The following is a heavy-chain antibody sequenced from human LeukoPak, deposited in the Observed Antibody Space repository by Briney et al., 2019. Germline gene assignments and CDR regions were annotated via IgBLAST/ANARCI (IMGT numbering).Heavy chain of an antibody. D-gene: IGHD3-10*01. CDR2: IKSDGTYT. V-gene: IGHV3-74*01. CDR1: GFRFSSEW. CDR3: TRDAPGGALLADY. Sequence: GGSLRLSCAASGFRFSSEWMHWVRQAPGKGLVWVSVIKSDGTYTNYADSVKGRFTISRDNAKNTLHLQMNSLRVEDTAVYFCTRDAPGGALLADYWGQGTLVTVSS. J-gene: IGHJ4*02.